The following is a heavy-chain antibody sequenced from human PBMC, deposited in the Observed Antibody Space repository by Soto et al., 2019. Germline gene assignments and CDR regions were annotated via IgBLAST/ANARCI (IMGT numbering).Heavy chain of an antibody. CDR2: INHSGST. Sequence: QVQLQQWGAGLLKPSETLSLTCAVYGGSFSGYYWSWIRQPPGKGLEWIGEINHSGSTNYNPSLKSRVTISVDTSKTQFSLKLSSVTAADTAVYYCAREQPDIVVVPAATVGYYYYYMDVWGKGTTVTVSS. CDR3: AREQPDIVVVPAATVGYYYYYMDV. D-gene: IGHD2-2*01. CDR1: GGSFSGYY. J-gene: IGHJ6*03. V-gene: IGHV4-34*01.